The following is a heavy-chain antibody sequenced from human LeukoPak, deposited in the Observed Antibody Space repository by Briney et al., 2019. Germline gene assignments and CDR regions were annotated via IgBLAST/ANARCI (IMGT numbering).Heavy chain of an antibody. CDR2: IYYSGST. CDR1: GGSISSGDYY. CDR3: ATFVRAYYYYMDV. Sequence: SETLSLTCTVSGGSISSGDYYWSWIRQPPGKGLEWIGYIYYSGSTYYNPSLKSRVTISVDTSKNRFSLKLSSVTAADTAVYYCATFVRAYYYYMDVWGKGTTVTVSS. J-gene: IGHJ6*03. V-gene: IGHV4-30-4*08.